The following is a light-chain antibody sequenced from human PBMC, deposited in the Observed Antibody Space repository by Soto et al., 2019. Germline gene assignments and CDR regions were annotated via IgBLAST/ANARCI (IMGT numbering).Light chain of an antibody. V-gene: IGKV1-39*01. CDR3: QQSYITPHT. CDR2: AAS. Sequence: DIQMTQSPSSLSASVGDRVSITCLASQSISSYLNWYQQKPGKAPKLLIYAASSLQSGVPSRFSGSGSGTDFTLTISSLQPEDFATYYCQQSYITPHTFCQLGRLEIK. CDR1: QSISSY. J-gene: IGKJ5*01.